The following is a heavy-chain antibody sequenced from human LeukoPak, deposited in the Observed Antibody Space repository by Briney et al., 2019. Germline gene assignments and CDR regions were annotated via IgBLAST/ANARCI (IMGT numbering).Heavy chain of an antibody. CDR3: ASQYYYGSGSYFATIKYFQH. CDR1: GGSFSGYY. D-gene: IGHD3-10*01. V-gene: IGHV4-34*01. CDR2: INHSGST. J-gene: IGHJ1*01. Sequence: SETLSLTCAVYGGSFSGYYWSWIRQPPGKGLEWIGQINHSGSTNYNPSLKSRVSISVDTSKNQFSLKLSSVTAADTAVYYCASQYYYGSGSYFATIKYFQHWGQGTLVTVSS.